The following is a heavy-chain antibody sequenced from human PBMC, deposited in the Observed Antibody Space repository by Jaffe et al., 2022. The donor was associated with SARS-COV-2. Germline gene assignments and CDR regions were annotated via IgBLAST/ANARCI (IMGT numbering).Heavy chain of an antibody. CDR3: ARVRPLVPGPSLRSGGSCFDY. CDR1: GGSISSSNW. D-gene: IGHD2-15*01. J-gene: IGHJ4*02. CDR2: IYHSGST. Sequence: QVQLQESGPGLVKPSGTLSLTCAVSGGSISSSNWWSWVRQPPGKGLEWIGEIYHSGSTNYNPSLKSRVTISVDKSKNQFSLKLSSVTAADTAVYYCARVRPLVPGPSLRSGGSCFDYWGQGTLVTVSS. V-gene: IGHV4-4*02.